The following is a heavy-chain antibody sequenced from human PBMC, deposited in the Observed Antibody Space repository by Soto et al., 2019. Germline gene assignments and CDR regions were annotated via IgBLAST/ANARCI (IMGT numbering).Heavy chain of an antibody. Sequence: GASVKVSCKASGYTFTSYDINWVRQATGQGLEWMGWMNPNSGNTGYAQKFQGRVTMTRNTSISTAYMELSSLRSEDTAVYYCARGVSGYDPYYYYYMDVWAKGTTVTVSS. D-gene: IGHD5-12*01. CDR3: ARGVSGYDPYYYYYMDV. CDR1: GYTFTSYD. CDR2: MNPNSGNT. V-gene: IGHV1-8*01. J-gene: IGHJ6*03.